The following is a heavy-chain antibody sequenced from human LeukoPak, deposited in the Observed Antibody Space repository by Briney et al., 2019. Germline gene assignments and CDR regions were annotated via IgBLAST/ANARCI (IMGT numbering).Heavy chain of an antibody. CDR2: IIPIFGTA. Sequence: GSSVKVSCKASGGTFSSYAISWVRQAPGQGLEWMGGIIPIFGTANYAQKFQGRVTITADESTSTAYMELSSLRSEGTAVYYCARAHPHGVQETHYFDYWGQGTLVTVSS. D-gene: IGHD3-10*01. CDR1: GGTFSSYA. V-gene: IGHV1-69*01. J-gene: IGHJ4*02. CDR3: ARAHPHGVQETHYFDY.